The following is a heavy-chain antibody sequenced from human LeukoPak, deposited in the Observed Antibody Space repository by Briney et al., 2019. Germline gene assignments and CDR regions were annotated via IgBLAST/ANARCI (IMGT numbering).Heavy chain of an antibody. Sequence: PGGSLRLSCVASDFTFSFYWMTWVRQAPGKGLEWLANILPDGSQKYYVGSVKGRFTISRDNPQNSLYLQINNLKAEDTAVYYCGRLAHNAWYAIDFWGQGALVTVSS. CDR2: ILPDGSQK. J-gene: IGHJ4*02. D-gene: IGHD6-13*01. V-gene: IGHV3-7*01. CDR1: DFTFSFYW. CDR3: GRLAHNAWYAIDF.